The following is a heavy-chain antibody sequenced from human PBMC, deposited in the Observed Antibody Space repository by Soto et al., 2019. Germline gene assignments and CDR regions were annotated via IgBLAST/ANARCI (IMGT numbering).Heavy chain of an antibody. Sequence: PGGSLRLSCAASGFTFSNDWMNWVRQGPEKGLEWVSRIISGGSRVTYADSVEGRFTISRDNAKNTLYLEMDSLRAEDSGVYYCESERKSKGGMDVWGQGTTVTVSS. CDR3: ESERKSKGGMDV. CDR2: IISGGSRV. CDR1: GFTFSNDW. J-gene: IGHJ6*02. V-gene: IGHV3-74*01.